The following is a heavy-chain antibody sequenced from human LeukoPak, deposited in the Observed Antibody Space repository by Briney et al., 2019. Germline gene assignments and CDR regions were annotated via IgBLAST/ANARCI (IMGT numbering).Heavy chain of an antibody. CDR2: IKQDGSEK. Sequence: GGSLRLSCAASGFTFSSYWMSWVRQAPGKGLEWVANIKQDGSEKYYVDSVKGRFTISRDNAKNSLYLQMNSLRAEDTAVYYCASLGIRQWLEDYYHGMDVWGKGTTVTVSS. J-gene: IGHJ6*04. D-gene: IGHD6-19*01. V-gene: IGHV3-7*03. CDR1: GFTFSSYW. CDR3: ASLGIRQWLEDYYHGMDV.